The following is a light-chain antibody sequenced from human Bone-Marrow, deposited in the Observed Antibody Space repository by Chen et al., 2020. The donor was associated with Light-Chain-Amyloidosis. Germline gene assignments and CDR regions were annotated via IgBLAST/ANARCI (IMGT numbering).Light chain of an antibody. J-gene: IGLJ2*01. CDR1: SSNIGAGYD. CDR2: GNS. CDR3: QSYDSSLSGPV. V-gene: IGLV1-40*01. Sequence: QSVLTQPPSVSGAPGQRVTISCTGSSSNIGAGYDVHWYQQLPGTAPKLLIYGNSNRPSGVPDRFSGSKSGTSASLAITELQAEDEADYYCQSYDSSLSGPVFGGGTKLTVL.